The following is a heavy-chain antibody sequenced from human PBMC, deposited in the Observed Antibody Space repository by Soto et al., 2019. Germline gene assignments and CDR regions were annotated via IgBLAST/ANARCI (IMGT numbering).Heavy chain of an antibody. Sequence: SETLSLTCTVSGGSISSGDYYWCWIRQPPGKGLEWIGYIYYSGSTYYNPSLKSRVTISVDTSKNQFSLKLSSVTAADTAVYYCARDLLRFRPYDSSGFWFDPWGQGTLVTVSS. CDR3: ARDLLRFRPYDSSGFWFDP. CDR1: GGSISSGDYY. CDR2: IYYSGST. D-gene: IGHD3-22*01. V-gene: IGHV4-30-4*01. J-gene: IGHJ5*02.